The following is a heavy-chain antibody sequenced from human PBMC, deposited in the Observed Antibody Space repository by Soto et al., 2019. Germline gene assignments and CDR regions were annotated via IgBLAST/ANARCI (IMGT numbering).Heavy chain of an antibody. D-gene: IGHD1-1*01. CDR1: GFTFISYA. CDR2: IWHDGSNE. J-gene: IGHJ6*02. Sequence: WGSLRLSCAASGFTFISYAIQCFRQAPGKGLEWVAVIWHDGSNEFYADSVKGRFTISRDNSKNTLYLQMNSLRAEDTAVYYCARGTPSYGMDVWGQGTTVTVSS. CDR3: ARGTPSYGMDV. V-gene: IGHV3-33*01.